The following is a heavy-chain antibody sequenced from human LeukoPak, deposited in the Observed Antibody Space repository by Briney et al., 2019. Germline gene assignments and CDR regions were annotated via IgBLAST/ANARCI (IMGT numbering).Heavy chain of an antibody. CDR3: AELGMIGGV. V-gene: IGHV3-7*01. CDR1: GFTFTNYW. Sequence: GGSLRLSCAASGFTFTNYWMSWVRQAPGKGLELVANIKQDRSEKYYVDSVKGRFTISRDNAKNSLYLQMNSLRAEDTAVYYCAELGMIGGVWGKGTTVTISS. J-gene: IGHJ6*04. D-gene: IGHD3-10*02. CDR2: IKQDRSEK.